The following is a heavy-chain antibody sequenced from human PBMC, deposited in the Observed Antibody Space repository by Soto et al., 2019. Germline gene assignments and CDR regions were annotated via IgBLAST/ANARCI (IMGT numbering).Heavy chain of an antibody. CDR1: GFTFSGYA. CDR2: ISSRASII. V-gene: IGHV3-11*01. CDR3: ARGSPGNSYYFDY. D-gene: IGHD3-10*01. J-gene: IGHJ4*02. Sequence: GGSLRLSCAASGFTFSGYAMSWIRQAPGKGLQWVSYISSRASIIYYADSVEGRFTISRDNAKNSLYLQMSSLRAEDTAVYYCARGSPGNSYYFDYWGQGALVTVSS.